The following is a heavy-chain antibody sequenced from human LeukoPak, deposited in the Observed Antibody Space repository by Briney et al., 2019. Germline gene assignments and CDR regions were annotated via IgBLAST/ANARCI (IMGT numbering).Heavy chain of an antibody. D-gene: IGHD3-10*01. CDR2: ISGSGGST. Sequence: GGSLRLSCAASGFTFSSYGMSWVRQAPGKGLEWVSAISGSGGSTYYADSVKGRFTISRDNSKNTLYLQMNSLRAEDTAVYYCAKDDGYYGSGFFDYWGQGTLVTVSS. J-gene: IGHJ4*02. CDR3: AKDDGYYGSGFFDY. CDR1: GFTFSSYG. V-gene: IGHV3-23*01.